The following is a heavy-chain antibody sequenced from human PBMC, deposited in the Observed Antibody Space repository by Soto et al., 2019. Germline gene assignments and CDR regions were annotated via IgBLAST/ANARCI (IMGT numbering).Heavy chain of an antibody. D-gene: IGHD4-17*01. CDR1: GYTFTTYG. CDR3: ARVGNTVADAFDI. V-gene: IGHV1-18*01. J-gene: IGHJ3*02. CDR2: ISPYNGNT. Sequence: QVQLVQSGAEVKKPGASVKVSCKASGYTFTTYGLSWVRQAPGQGLEWMGWISPYNGNTNYAQKLQARVTMTTDTSTTTADMELRSLGSDGTAVYYGARVGNTVADAFDIWGQGTMVTVSS.